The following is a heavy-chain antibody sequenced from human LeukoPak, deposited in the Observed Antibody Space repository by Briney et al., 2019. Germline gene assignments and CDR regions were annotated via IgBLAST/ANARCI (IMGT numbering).Heavy chain of an antibody. D-gene: IGHD6-13*01. CDR1: GGSITSRSNY. Sequence: SETLSLTCTVSGGSITSRSNYWGWIRQPPGKGLEWIGSINYSVSTYYNPSLKSRVTISVDTSKNQFSLKLISVTAADTAVYYCARGSIAAAARSWFDPWGQGTPVTVSS. J-gene: IGHJ5*02. V-gene: IGHV4-39*07. CDR2: INYSVST. CDR3: ARGSIAAAARSWFDP.